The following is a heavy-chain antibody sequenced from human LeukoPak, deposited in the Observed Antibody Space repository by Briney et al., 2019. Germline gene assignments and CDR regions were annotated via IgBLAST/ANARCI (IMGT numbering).Heavy chain of an antibody. J-gene: IGHJ4*02. CDR3: ARGLWFGEFTN. Sequence: GGSLRLSCAASGFTFSSYEMNWVRQAPGKGLEWVSYISSSGSTIYYADSVKGRFTISRDNAKNSLYLQMNSLRAEDTAVYYCARGLWFGEFTNWGQGTLVTVSS. V-gene: IGHV3-48*03. CDR2: ISSSGSTI. CDR1: GFTFSSYE. D-gene: IGHD3-10*01.